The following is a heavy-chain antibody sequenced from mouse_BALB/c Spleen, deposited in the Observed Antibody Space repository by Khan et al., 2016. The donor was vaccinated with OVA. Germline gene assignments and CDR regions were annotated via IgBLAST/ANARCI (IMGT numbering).Heavy chain of an antibody. CDR1: GFTFSTFV. D-gene: IGHD2-1*01. CDR2: ISSAGTYT. CDR3: TNGNYGWFSY. Sequence: EVELVESGGGLVKPGGSLKLSCSASGFTFSTFVMSWVRQTPAKRLDWVATISSAGTYTYFSDSVKGRFTLSRDNAKNTLYLQMNSLRSEDTAMYYCTNGNYGWFSYWGQGTLVTVSA. V-gene: IGHV5-9-1*01. J-gene: IGHJ3*01.